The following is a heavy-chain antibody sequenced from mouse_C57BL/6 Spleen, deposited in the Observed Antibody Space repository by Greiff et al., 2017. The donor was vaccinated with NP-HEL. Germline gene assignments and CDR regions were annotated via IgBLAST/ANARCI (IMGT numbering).Heavy chain of an antibody. Sequence: DVMLVESGGGLVKPGGSLKLSCAASGFTFSDYGMHWVRQAPEKGLEWVAYISSGSSTIYYADTVKGRFTISRDNAKNTLFLQMTSLRSEDTAMYYCARRYYGLYYFDYWGQGTTLTVSS. J-gene: IGHJ2*01. D-gene: IGHD1-1*01. CDR3: ARRYYGLYYFDY. CDR1: GFTFSDYG. CDR2: ISSGSSTI. V-gene: IGHV5-17*01.